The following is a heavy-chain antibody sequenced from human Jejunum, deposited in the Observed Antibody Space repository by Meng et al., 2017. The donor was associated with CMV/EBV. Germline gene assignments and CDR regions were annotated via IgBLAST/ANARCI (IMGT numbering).Heavy chain of an antibody. CDR1: ISTNGVG. J-gene: IGHJ5*02. CDR2: IYWDDDK. CDR3: AHRLPYRSNWNSGWFDP. V-gene: IGHV2-5*02. Sequence: ISTNGVGVGWIRQPPGKALEWLVFIYWDDDKRYSPSLRSRLTITKDTSRNQVVLTMTNVDPVDTATYYCAHRLPYRSNWNSGWFDPWGQGILVTVSS. D-gene: IGHD1-1*01.